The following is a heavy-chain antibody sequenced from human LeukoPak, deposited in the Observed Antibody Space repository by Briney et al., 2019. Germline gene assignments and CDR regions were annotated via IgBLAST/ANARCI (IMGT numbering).Heavy chain of an antibody. D-gene: IGHD3-22*01. J-gene: IGHJ1*01. V-gene: IGHV3-74*01. CDR3: AKEDVVVITIRYFQH. CDR1: GFTFSSYW. Sequence: PGGSLRLSCAASGFTFSSYWMNWVRHAPGKGLVWVSRINPDGSSTNYADSVKGRFTISRDNAKNTLYLQMNSLRTEGTAIYYCAKEDVVVITIRYFQHWGQGTLVTVSS. CDR2: INPDGSST.